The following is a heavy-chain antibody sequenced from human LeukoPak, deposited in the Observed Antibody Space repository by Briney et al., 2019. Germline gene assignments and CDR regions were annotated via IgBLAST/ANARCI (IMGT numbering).Heavy chain of an antibody. Sequence: GGSLRLSCAASGFTFSSYWMHWVRHVPGKGLVWVSRINSDGSSTSYADSVKGRFTISRDNSKNTLFLQMNSLRAEDTAVYYCARDNPSGYNSGWPLGHWGQGTLVTVSS. D-gene: IGHD6-19*01. CDR1: GFTFSSYW. J-gene: IGHJ4*02. CDR2: INSDGSST. CDR3: ARDNPSGYNSGWPLGH. V-gene: IGHV3-74*01.